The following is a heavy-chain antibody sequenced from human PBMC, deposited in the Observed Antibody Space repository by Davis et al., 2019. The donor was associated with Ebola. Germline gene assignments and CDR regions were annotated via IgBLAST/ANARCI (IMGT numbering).Heavy chain of an antibody. CDR3: ARGHRIRDAVAGSGGPYFDY. V-gene: IGHV4-34*01. CDR2: INHSGST. J-gene: IGHJ4*02. CDR1: GGSFSGYY. Sequence: PSETLSLTCAVYGGSFSGYYWSWIRQPPGKGLEWIGEINHSGSTNYNPSLKSRVTISVDTSKNQFSLKLSSVTAADTAVYYCARGHRIRDAVAGSGGPYFDYWGQGTLVTVSS. D-gene: IGHD6-19*01.